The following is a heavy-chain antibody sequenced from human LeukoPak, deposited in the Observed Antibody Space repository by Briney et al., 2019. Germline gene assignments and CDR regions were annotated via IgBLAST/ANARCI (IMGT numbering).Heavy chain of an antibody. V-gene: IGHV3-30*02. CDR2: IRYDGSNK. CDR3: ARDVYGSGKVDY. CDR1: GFTFSSYG. J-gene: IGHJ4*02. Sequence: GGSLRLSCAASGFTFSSYGMHWVRQAPGKGLEWVAFIRYDGSNKYYADSVKGRFTISRDNSKRTLYLQMNSLRAEDTALYYCARDVYGSGKVDYWGQGTLVTVSS. D-gene: IGHD3-10*01.